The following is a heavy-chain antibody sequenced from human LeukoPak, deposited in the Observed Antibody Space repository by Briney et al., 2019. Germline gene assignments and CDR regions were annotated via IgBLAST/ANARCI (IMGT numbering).Heavy chain of an antibody. D-gene: IGHD3-10*01. J-gene: IGHJ4*02. V-gene: IGHV3-66*01. CDR2: IYSGGST. CDR1: GFTVSSNY. CDR3: ASREKDYYGSGSYLGPRY. Sequence: GGSLRLSCAASGFTVSSNYMSWVRQAPGKGLEWVSVIYSGGSTYYADSVKGRFTISRDNSKNTLYLQMNSLRAEDTAVYYCASREKDYYGSGSYLGPRYWGQGTLVTVSS.